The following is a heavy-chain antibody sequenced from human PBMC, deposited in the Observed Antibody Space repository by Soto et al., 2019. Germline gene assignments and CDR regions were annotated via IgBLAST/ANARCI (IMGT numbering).Heavy chain of an antibody. Sequence: QVQLQESGPGLVKPSETLSLTCTVSGGSISSYYWSWIRQPPGKGLEWIGYIYYSGSTNYYPSLKSRLTIAVNTSKNQFSLKLSSVTAADTAVYYCARVGSYESGYGMDVWGQGTTVTVSS. J-gene: IGHJ6*02. CDR1: GGSISSYY. V-gene: IGHV4-59*01. D-gene: IGHD5-18*01. CDR3: ARVGSYESGYGMDV. CDR2: IYYSGST.